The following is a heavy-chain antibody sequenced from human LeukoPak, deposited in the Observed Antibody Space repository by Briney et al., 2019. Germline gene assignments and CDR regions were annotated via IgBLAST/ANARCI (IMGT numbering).Heavy chain of an antibody. CDR1: GGSISSGSYY. J-gene: IGHJ2*01. V-gene: IGHV4-61*02. D-gene: IGHD2-15*01. Sequence: SQTLSLTCTVSGGSISSGSYYWSWIRQPAGKGLEWIGRIYTSGSTNYNPSLKSRVTISVDTSKNQFSLKLSSVTAADTAVYYCARVPGSCSGGSCYRIWYFDLWGRGTLVTVSS. CDR2: IYTSGST. CDR3: ARVPGSCSGGSCYRIWYFDL.